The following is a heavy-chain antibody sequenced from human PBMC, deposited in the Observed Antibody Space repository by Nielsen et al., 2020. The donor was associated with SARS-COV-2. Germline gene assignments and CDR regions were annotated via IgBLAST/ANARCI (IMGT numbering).Heavy chain of an antibody. J-gene: IGHJ5*02. Sequence: ASVKVSCKASGYTFINHDINWVRQSTGQGLEWMGWMSPNSGNTGYAQKFQGRVTMTRNTSTSTAYLELSSLRSEDTAVYYCARRGSSLGANLEDPWGQGTLVIVSS. CDR2: MSPNSGNT. CDR3: ARRGSSLGANLEDP. CDR1: GYTFINHD. D-gene: IGHD3-16*01. V-gene: IGHV1-8*01.